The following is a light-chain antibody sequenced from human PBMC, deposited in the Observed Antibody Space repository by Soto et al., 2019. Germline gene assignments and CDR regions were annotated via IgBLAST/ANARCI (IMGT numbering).Light chain of an antibody. CDR1: SSDVGSYDY. Sequence: QSALTQPASVSGSPGQSITISCTGTSSDVGSYDYVSWHQQHPGKAPKLIIYDVNNRPSGVPSRFSGSKSGNTASLTISGLQTEDEADYYCCAYSTNGTHVFGTGTKLTVL. CDR2: DVN. J-gene: IGLJ1*01. V-gene: IGLV2-14*03. CDR3: CAYSTNGTHV.